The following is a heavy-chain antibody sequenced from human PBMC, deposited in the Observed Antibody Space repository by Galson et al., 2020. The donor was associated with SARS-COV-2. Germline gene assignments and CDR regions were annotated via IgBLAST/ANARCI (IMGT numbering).Heavy chain of an antibody. CDR3: ARGYCSGGSCSFADY. CDR1: GFTFSSYG. D-gene: IGHD2-15*01. J-gene: IGHJ4*02. V-gene: IGHV3-33*01. CDR2: IWYDGSNK. Sequence: GESLKISCAASGFTFSSYGMHWVRQAPGKGLEWVAVIWYDGSNKYYADSVKGRFTISRDNSKNTLYLQMNSLRAEDTAVYYCARGYCSGGSCSFADYWGQGTLVTVSS.